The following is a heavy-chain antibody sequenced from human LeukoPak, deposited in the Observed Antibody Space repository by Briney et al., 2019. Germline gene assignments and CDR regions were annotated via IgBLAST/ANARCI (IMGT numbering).Heavy chain of an antibody. Sequence: PGGSLRLSCAASGFTFSNAWMTWVRQAPGKGLEWVSVIYSGGSTYYADSVKGRFTISRDNSKNTLYLQMNSLRAEDTAVYYCARGADTAMVPFDYWGQGTLVTVSS. V-gene: IGHV3-66*01. J-gene: IGHJ4*02. CDR2: IYSGGST. CDR1: GFTFSNAW. D-gene: IGHD5-18*01. CDR3: ARGADTAMVPFDY.